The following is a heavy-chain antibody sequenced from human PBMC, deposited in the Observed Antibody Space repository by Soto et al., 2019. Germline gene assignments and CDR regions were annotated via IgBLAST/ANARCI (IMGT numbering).Heavy chain of an antibody. J-gene: IGHJ4*02. Sequence: QVQLVESGGDVVQPGRSLRLSCAASGFMFSNHGRHWVRQAPGKGLEWVAVIWSDGNNRYYADFLKGRFTISRDNSKNTLYLQMKGLRAEDTSVYYCVRGDNWNDEAADYWGQGTLVTVSS. CDR1: GFMFSNHG. V-gene: IGHV3-33*01. CDR2: IWSDGNNR. D-gene: IGHD1-1*01. CDR3: VRGDNWNDEAADY.